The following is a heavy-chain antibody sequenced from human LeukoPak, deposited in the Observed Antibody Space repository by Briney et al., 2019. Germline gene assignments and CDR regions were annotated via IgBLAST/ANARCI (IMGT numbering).Heavy chain of an antibody. J-gene: IGHJ4*02. CDR3: ARSRGAIVDY. V-gene: IGHV6-1*01. Sequence: SQTLSLTCAISGDSVSSNSAAWNWIRQSPSRGLEWLGRTYYRSKWNNDYALSVKSRIAVNPDTSKNQFSLQLNSVSPEGTAVYYCARSRGAIVDYWGQGTLVAVSS. CDR1: GDSVSSNSAA. CDR2: TYYRSKWNN.